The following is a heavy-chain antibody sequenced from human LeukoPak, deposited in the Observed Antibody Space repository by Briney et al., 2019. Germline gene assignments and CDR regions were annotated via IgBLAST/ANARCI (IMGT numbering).Heavy chain of an antibody. Sequence: SQTLSLTCTVSGGSISSGGYYWSWIRQHPGKGLEWLGYIYYSGSTYYNPSLNSRVTISVDTSKNQFSLKLSSVTAADTAVYYCARDFRGYDFWSGYGGGYMDVWGKGTTVTVSS. CDR1: GGSISSGGYY. J-gene: IGHJ6*03. CDR2: IYYSGST. V-gene: IGHV4-31*03. D-gene: IGHD3-3*01. CDR3: ARDFRGYDFWSGYGGGYMDV.